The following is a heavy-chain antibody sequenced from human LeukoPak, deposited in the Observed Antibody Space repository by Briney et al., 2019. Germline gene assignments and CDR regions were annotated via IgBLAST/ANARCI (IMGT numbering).Heavy chain of an antibody. CDR1: DDSIRSSSYY. V-gene: IGHV4-39*07. J-gene: IGHJ6*03. CDR3: ARDSPRGGYGPGYYYMDV. Sequence: PSETLSLTCTVSDDSIRSSSYYWGWIRQPPGKGLEWIGSIFYTGSTYYNPSLKSRVTISVDTSKNQFSLKLSSVTAADTAVYYCARDSPRGGYGPGYYYMDVWGKGTTVTVSS. D-gene: IGHD5-12*01. CDR2: IFYTGST.